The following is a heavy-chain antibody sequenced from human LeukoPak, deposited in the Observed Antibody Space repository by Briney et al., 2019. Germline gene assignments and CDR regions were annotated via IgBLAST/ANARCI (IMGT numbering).Heavy chain of an antibody. Sequence: PGGSLRLSCAASGFTFSSYDMHWVRQATGKGLEWVSAIGTAGDTYYPGSMKGRFTISRENAKNSLYLQMNSLRAGDTAVYYCARGAECSGGSCYPYYYYGMDVWGQGTTVTVSS. CDR3: ARGAECSGGSCYPYYYYGMDV. CDR1: GFTFSSYD. D-gene: IGHD2-15*01. V-gene: IGHV3-13*04. J-gene: IGHJ6*02. CDR2: IGTAGDT.